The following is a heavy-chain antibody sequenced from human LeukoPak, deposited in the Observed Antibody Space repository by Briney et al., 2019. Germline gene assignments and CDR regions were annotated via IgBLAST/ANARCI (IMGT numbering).Heavy chain of an antibody. CDR3: AREDIAVAGTYFDP. CDR2: ISYDGSNK. CDR1: GFTFSNVW. Sequence: GGSLRLSCAASGFTFSNVWMNWVRQAPGKGLEWVAVISYDGSNKYYADSVKGRFTISRDNSKNTLYLQMNSLRAEDTAVYYCAREDIAVAGTYFDPWGQGTLVTVSS. D-gene: IGHD6-19*01. V-gene: IGHV3-30-3*01. J-gene: IGHJ5*02.